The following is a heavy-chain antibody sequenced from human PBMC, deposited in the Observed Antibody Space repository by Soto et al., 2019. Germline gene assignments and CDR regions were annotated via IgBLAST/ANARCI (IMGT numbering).Heavy chain of an antibody. V-gene: IGHV4-34*01. D-gene: IGHD2-21*01. CDR2: INHSGST. CDR3: KLGGGGKDFDY. Sequence: SETLSLTCAVYGGSFSGYYWSWIRQPPGKGLEWIGEINHSGSTYYNPSLKSRVTISVDTSKNQFSLKLSSVTAADTAVYYCKLGGGGKDFDYGGQGTLVPVSS. CDR1: GGSFSGYY. J-gene: IGHJ4*02.